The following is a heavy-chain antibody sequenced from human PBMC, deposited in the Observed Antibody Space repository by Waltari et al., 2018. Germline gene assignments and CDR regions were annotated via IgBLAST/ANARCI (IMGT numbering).Heavy chain of an antibody. CDR3: AREIYGGNSRPFDF. CDR2: IYHTGST. CDR1: GGSMTGYF. V-gene: IGHV4-59*01. D-gene: IGHD2-21*02. J-gene: IGHJ4*02. Sequence: QVQLQESGPGLVKPSETLSLTCTVSGGSMTGYFWHWLRQPPGKGLEWIGYIYHTGSTDYGPSLKRRVTVSLDTSKNQFSLRLTSVTSADTAFYYCAREIYGGNSRPFDFWGQGTLVTVSS.